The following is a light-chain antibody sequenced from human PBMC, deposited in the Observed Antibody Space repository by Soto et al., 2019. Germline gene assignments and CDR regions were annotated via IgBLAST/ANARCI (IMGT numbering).Light chain of an antibody. Sequence: QSALTQPRSVSGPPGQSVSISCSGTSSDVGTYNYVSWYQQHPGKAPKLMIYDVSKRPSGVPDRFSGSKSGNTASLTISGLQAEDEADYYCCSYAGGYTHAVFGGGTQQTVL. CDR3: CSYAGGYTHAV. V-gene: IGLV2-11*01. J-gene: IGLJ2*01. CDR2: DVS. CDR1: SSDVGTYNY.